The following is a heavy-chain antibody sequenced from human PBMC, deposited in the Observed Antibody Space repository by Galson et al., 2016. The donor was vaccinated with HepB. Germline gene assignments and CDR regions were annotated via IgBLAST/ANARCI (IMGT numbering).Heavy chain of an antibody. CDR1: GFTFSSYV. J-gene: IGHJ6*02. V-gene: IGHV3-23*01. CDR2: ISGSGGST. CDR3: ARGYYNAMDV. Sequence: SLRLSCAASGFTFSSYVISWVRQAPGKGLEWVSGISGSGGSTHYADSVKGRFTISRDDSKNTLHLQMNSLRGDDTAVYYCARGYYNAMDVWGQGATVTVSS.